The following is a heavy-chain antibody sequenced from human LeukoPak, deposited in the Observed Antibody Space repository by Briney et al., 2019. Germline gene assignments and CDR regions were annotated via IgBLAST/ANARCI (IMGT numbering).Heavy chain of an antibody. V-gene: IGHV1-2*02. J-gene: IGHJ4*02. CDR3: ARGLAGSYLNF. Sequence: ASVKVSCKASGYTFTGYYMHWVRQAPGQGLEWMGWINPKTGGTNYAQKFRGRVTMTTDTSVSTAYLELSRLTPDDTALYYCARGLAGSYLNFWGQGPLVTVSS. CDR1: GYTFTGYY. CDR2: INPKTGGT. D-gene: IGHD3-10*01.